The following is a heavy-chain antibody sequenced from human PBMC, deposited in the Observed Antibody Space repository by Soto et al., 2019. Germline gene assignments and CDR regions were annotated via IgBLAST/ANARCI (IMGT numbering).Heavy chain of an antibody. CDR1: GFTFSSYA. J-gene: IGHJ4*02. Sequence: GGSLRLSCAASGFTFSSYAMSWVRQAPGKGLEWVSAISGSGGSTYYADSVKGRFTISRDNSKNTLYLQMNSLRAEDTAVYYCAKDLERDIVVVPASRFDYWGQGTLVTVS. D-gene: IGHD2-2*01. CDR3: AKDLERDIVVVPASRFDY. CDR2: ISGSGGST. V-gene: IGHV3-23*01.